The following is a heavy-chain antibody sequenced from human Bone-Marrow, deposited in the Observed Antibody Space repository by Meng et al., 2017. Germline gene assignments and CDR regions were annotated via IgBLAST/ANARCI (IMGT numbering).Heavy chain of an antibody. J-gene: IGHJ4*02. CDR3: ARGKDSSDYYIFAS. CDR2: INPNSGDT. D-gene: IGHD6-25*01. Sequence: QVHLVQSGAEVKKPGASVKVSCKASGYTFTGYYIHWVRQAPGQGLEWMGRINPNSGDTSYAQSFQGRVTMTRDTSTDTAYLELSSLRSEDTALYYCARGKDSSDYYIFASWGQGTLVTVSS. V-gene: IGHV1-2*06. CDR1: GYTFTGYY.